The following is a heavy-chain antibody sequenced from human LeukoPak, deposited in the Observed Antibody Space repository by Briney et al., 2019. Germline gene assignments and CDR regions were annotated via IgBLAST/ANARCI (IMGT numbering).Heavy chain of an antibody. CDR2: ISSSGSTI. V-gene: IGHV3-48*03. CDR3: AKMGPGFDY. Sequence: GGSLRLSCAASGFTFSSYEMNWVRQAPGKGLEWVSYISSSGSTIYYADSVKGRFTISRDNSKNTLYLQMNSLRAEDTAVYYCAKMGPGFDYWGQGTLVTVSS. CDR1: GFTFSSYE. D-gene: IGHD2-8*01. J-gene: IGHJ4*02.